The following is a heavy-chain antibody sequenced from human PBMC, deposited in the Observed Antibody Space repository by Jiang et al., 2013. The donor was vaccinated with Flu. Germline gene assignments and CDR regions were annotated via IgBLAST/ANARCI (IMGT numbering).Heavy chain of an antibody. CDR3: ARDFAPSKIQLWFGPYYYGMDV. D-gene: IGHD5-18*01. J-gene: IGHJ6*02. CDR2: IWYDGSNK. CDR1: GFTFSSYG. Sequence: VQLLESGGGVVQPGRSLRLSCAASGFTFSSYGMHWVRQAPGKGLEWVAVIWYDGSNKYYADSVKGRFTISRDNSKNTLYLQMNSLRAEDTAVYYCARDFAPSKIQLWFGPYYYGMDVWGQGTTVTVSS. V-gene: IGHV3-33*01.